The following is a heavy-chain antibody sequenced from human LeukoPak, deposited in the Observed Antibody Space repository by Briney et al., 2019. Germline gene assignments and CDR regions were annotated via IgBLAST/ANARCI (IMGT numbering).Heavy chain of an antibody. CDR3: ARDITLPEWLFQGYYFDC. Sequence: ASVKVSCKASGYTFTGYYMHWVRQAPGQGPEWMGWINPNSGGPNYAQTFQGRVTMTRDTSLRPAYMELSRLRSDDTAAYYCARDITLPEWLFQGYYFDCWGQGTLVTVSS. CDR1: GYTFTGYY. V-gene: IGHV1-2*02. D-gene: IGHD3-3*01. CDR2: INPNSGGP. J-gene: IGHJ4*02.